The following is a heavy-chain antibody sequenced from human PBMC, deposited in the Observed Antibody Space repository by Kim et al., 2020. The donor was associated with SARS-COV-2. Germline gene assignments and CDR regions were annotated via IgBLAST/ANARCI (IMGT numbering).Heavy chain of an antibody. V-gene: IGHV3-7*01. J-gene: IGHJ4*02. CDR1: GFTFSNDW. CDR2: IRGDGAEK. CDR3: ARHYCTTTGCSGLDY. D-gene: IGHD2-2*01. Sequence: GGSLRLSCVASGFTFSNDWMTWVRQPPGMGLDWVANIRGDGAEKYYVDSVNGRFTISRDNAKNSPYLQMNSLRDEDTAVYYCARHYCTTTGCSGLDYWGQGTRVTVSS.